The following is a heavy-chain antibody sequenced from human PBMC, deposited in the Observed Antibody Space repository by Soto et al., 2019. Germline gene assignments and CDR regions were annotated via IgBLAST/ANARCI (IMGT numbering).Heavy chain of an antibody. Sequence: SVKVSCKTSGDTFSTFSISWVRQAPGQGLEWMGGIIPIFGTPHYAQKFQGRVTITADEARTTVYMELNSLRSEDTAVYYCARIARLRWDFDYWGQGTLVTV. CDR2: IIPIFGTP. J-gene: IGHJ4*02. D-gene: IGHD3-16*01. CDR1: GDTFSTFS. CDR3: ARIARLRWDFDY. V-gene: IGHV1-69*13.